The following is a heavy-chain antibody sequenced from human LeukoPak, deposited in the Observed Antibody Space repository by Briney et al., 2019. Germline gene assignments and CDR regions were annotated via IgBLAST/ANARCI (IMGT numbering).Heavy chain of an antibody. CDR2: ISSSNSYI. V-gene: IGHV3-21*06. CDR3: ARDRGHIAVAGGVWFDP. Sequence: GGSLRLSCAASGFTFSSYTMNWVRQAPGKGLEWVSSISSSNSYIYYADSVKGRFTISRDVAKSSLYLQMNSLRAEDTAVYYCARDRGHIAVAGGVWFDPWGQGTLVTVSS. CDR1: GFTFSSYT. J-gene: IGHJ5*02. D-gene: IGHD6-19*01.